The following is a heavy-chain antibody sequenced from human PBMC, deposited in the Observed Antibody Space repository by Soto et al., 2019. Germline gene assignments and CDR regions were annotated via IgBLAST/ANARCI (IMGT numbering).Heavy chain of an antibody. CDR3: AAASYGDYVGSDAFDI. CDR2: VSGNGGST. J-gene: IGHJ3*02. V-gene: IGHV3-23*01. CDR1: GFTFHNYA. Sequence: PGGSLRLSCAVSGFTFHNYAMSWVRQAPGKGLEWVSIVSGNGGSTNYADSVKGRFTISRDNSKDTLYLQMNSLRAEDTAVYYCAAASYGDYVGSDAFDIRGQGTMDTVSS. D-gene: IGHD4-17*01.